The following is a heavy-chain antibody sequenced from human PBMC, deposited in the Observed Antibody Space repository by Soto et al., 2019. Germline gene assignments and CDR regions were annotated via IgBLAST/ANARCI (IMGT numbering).Heavy chain of an antibody. CDR2: IYWDDDK. D-gene: IGHD3-16*01. CDR3: AHSLYDYVWGTNWFDP. Sequence: QITLKESGPTLVKPTQTLTLTCTFSGFSLSTSGVGVGWIRQPPGKALEWLARIYWDDDKRYSPSLKSRLTITKDTSKNQVVLTMTNMDPVDTATYYCAHSLYDYVWGTNWFDPWGQGTLVTVSS. CDR1: GFSLSTSGVG. J-gene: IGHJ5*02. V-gene: IGHV2-5*02.